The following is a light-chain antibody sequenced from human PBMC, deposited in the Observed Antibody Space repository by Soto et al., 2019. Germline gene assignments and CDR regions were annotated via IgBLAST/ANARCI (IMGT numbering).Light chain of an antibody. CDR2: EVS. J-gene: IGLJ1*01. Sequence: QSALTQPASVSASPGQSITISCTGTSSDVGGYKFVSWYQHHPGKAPKLMIYEVSDRPSGVSDRFSGSKSGDTASLTVSGLQAEDEADYYCSSYTSTRTYVFGTGTKVTVL. CDR3: SSYTSTRTYV. CDR1: SSDVGGYKF. V-gene: IGLV2-14*01.